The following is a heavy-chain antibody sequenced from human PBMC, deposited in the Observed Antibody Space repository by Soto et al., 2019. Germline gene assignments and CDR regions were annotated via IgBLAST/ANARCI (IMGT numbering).Heavy chain of an antibody. Sequence: QVQLVQSGAAVKKTGSSVKVSCKASGGTFSSYTISWVRQAPGQGLEWMGRIIPILGIANYAQKFQGRVTITADKSTSTAYMELSSLRSEDTAVYYCARLESVAGPLNYWGQGTLVTVSS. CDR1: GGTFSSYT. CDR3: ARLESVAGPLNY. J-gene: IGHJ4*02. CDR2: IIPILGIA. D-gene: IGHD6-19*01. V-gene: IGHV1-69*02.